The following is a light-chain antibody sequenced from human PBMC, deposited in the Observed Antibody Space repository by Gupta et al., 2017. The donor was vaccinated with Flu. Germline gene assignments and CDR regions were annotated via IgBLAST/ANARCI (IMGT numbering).Light chain of an antibody. CDR2: EVS. CDR1: SNDY. Sequence: SALTQPASVSGSPGQSITISCTGTSNDYVSWYQPHPGKAPNVMIYEVSNRPAGVANRFSASKSGNTASLTISVHKEEDAAYYYYRSDTSSTLVVFGGGTKLTVL. CDR3: RSDTSSTLVV. V-gene: IGLV2-14*01. J-gene: IGLJ2*01.